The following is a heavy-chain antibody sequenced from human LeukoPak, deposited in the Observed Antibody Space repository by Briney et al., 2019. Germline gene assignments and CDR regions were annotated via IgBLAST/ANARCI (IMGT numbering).Heavy chain of an antibody. D-gene: IGHD2-15*01. CDR3: AKPAMVGGSGYYHMDV. Sequence: GGSLRLSCAASGFTFNKFGMHWVRQAPGRGLEWVAFIRYDGTNKYYVDSVKGRFTISRVNSKKRLFLQMSSLRPEDTAISFCAKPAMVGGSGYYHMDVWGRGTTVIVSS. CDR2: IRYDGTNK. J-gene: IGHJ6*03. CDR1: GFTFNKFG. V-gene: IGHV3-30*02.